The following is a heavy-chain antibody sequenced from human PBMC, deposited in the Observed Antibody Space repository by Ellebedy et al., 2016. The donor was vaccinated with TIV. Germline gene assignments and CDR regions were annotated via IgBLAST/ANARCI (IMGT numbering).Heavy chain of an antibody. CDR1: DNSFTRFG. V-gene: IGHV1-18*04. J-gene: IGHJ4*02. CDR3: ARTHYRFGIIDYLDY. CDR2: ISAYNCNT. Sequence: AASVKVSCKAYDNSFTRFGFTWVRQAPGQGLEWIGWISAYNCNTKYAQMFQDRFTMTTDTSTKTVYMELRSLRSDDTALYYCARTHYRFGIIDYLDYWGQGTLVTVSS. D-gene: IGHD3-10*01.